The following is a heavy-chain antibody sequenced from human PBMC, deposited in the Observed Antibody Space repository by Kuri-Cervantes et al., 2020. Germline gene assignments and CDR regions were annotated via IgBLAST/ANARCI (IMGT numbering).Heavy chain of an antibody. CDR1: GYSISGGYY. V-gene: IGHV4-38-2*01. CDR2: SFHSGAT. J-gene: IGHJ6*04. Sequence: GSLRLSCVVSGYSISGGYYWGWIRQSPGKGLEWIGSSFHSGATFYNPSLKSRVSISVDTPKNQFSLKLSSVTAADTAVYYCARVNVYYYNMDVWGKGTTVTVSS. CDR3: ARVNVYYYNMDV.